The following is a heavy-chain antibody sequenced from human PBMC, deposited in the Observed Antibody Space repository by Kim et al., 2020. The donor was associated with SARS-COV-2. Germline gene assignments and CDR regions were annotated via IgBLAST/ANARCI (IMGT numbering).Heavy chain of an antibody. CDR2: IYYSGST. D-gene: IGHD3-3*01. V-gene: IGHV4-39*01. CDR3: ARLKGTSITIFGVVIMGYYFDY. Sequence: SETLSLTCTVSGCSISSSSYYWGWIRQPPGKGLEWIGSIYYSGSTYYNPSLKSRVTISVDTSKNQFSLKLSSGTAADTAVYYCARLKGTSITIFGVVIMGYYFDYWGQGTLVTVSS. CDR1: GCSISSSSYY. J-gene: IGHJ4*02.